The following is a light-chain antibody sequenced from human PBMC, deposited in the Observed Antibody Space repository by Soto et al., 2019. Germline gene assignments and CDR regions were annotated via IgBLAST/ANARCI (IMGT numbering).Light chain of an antibody. J-gene: IGLJ1*01. Sequence: QSVLTQPPSASGTPGQRVTISCSGSNSNIGNSYVYWYQQLPGTAPKVLIYRNNQRPSGVPDRFSGSKSGASASLAISGLRSEDEGDYYCAARDGSQSGRYVFGTGTKVTVL. CDR1: NSNIGNSY. V-gene: IGLV1-47*01. CDR2: RNN. CDR3: AARDGSQSGRYV.